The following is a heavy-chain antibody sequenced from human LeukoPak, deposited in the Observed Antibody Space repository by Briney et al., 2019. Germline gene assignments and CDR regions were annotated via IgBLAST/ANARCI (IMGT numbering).Heavy chain of an antibody. CDR3: AKAGHTAVVMGYYFDY. CDR2: ISSSSSTI. V-gene: IGHV3-48*02. Sequence: PGGSLRLSCAASGFTFSSYSMNWVRQAPGKGLEWVSYISSSSSTIYYADSVKGRFTISRDNAKNSLYLQMNSLRDEDTAVYYCAKAGHTAVVMGYYFDYWGQGTLVTVSS. CDR1: GFTFSSYS. J-gene: IGHJ4*02. D-gene: IGHD5-18*01.